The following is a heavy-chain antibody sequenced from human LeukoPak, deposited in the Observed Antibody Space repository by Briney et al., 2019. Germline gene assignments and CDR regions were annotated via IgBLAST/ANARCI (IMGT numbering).Heavy chain of an antibody. Sequence: GGSLRLSCAASGFTFSGSALHWVRQASGKGLEWVGRIRSTANGYATAYAASVKGRFTISRDDSKNTAYLQMNSLRAEDTAVYYCAKNPHYYDSSGSNWYFDLWGRGTLVTVSS. CDR3: AKNPHYYDSSGSNWYFDL. J-gene: IGHJ2*01. V-gene: IGHV3-73*01. CDR1: GFTFSGSA. CDR2: IRSTANGYAT. D-gene: IGHD3-22*01.